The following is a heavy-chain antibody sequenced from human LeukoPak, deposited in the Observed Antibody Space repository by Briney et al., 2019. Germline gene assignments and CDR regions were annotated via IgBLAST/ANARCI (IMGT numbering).Heavy chain of an antibody. Sequence: GGSLRLSCAASGFTFSNAWMSWVRQAPGKGLEWVGRIKSKTDGGTTDYAAPVKGRFIISRDDSKNTLYLQMNSLKTEDTAVYYCTTDARYYGSGSYYNVDYWGQGTLVTVSS. J-gene: IGHJ4*02. CDR2: IKSKTDGGTT. D-gene: IGHD3-10*01. V-gene: IGHV3-15*01. CDR1: GFTFSNAW. CDR3: TTDARYYGSGSYYNVDY.